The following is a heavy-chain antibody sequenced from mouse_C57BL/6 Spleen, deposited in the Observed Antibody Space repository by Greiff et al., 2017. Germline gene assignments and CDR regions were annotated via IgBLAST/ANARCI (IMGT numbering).Heavy chain of an antibody. CDR2: IYPGDGDT. Sequence: QVQLQQSGPELVKPGASVKISCKASGYAFSSSWMNWVKQRPGKGLEWIGRIYPGDGDTNYNGKFKGKATLTADKSSSTAYMQLSSLTSEDSAVYFCANIYDDDDGDDYWGQGTTLTVSS. D-gene: IGHD2-4*01. CDR3: ANIYDDDDGDDY. CDR1: GYAFSSSW. J-gene: IGHJ2*01. V-gene: IGHV1-82*01.